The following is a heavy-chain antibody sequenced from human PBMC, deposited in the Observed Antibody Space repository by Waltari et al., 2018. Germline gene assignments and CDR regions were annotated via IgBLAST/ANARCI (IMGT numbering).Heavy chain of an antibody. CDR1: GGPIRPSHHY. CDR3: ARSFGGSGSYKFDF. V-gene: IGHV4-39*02. J-gene: IGHJ4*02. CDR2: VYYNGNV. D-gene: IGHD3-10*01. Sequence: QLQLQESGPRLVKSSETLPLTCPVSGGPIRPSHHYWAWIRQTPGKGPEWIGRVYYNGNVYYNPSLESRVTMSVDTSKNHFSLDLESVTTPDTSIYFCARSFGGSGSYKFDFWGQGILVTVSS.